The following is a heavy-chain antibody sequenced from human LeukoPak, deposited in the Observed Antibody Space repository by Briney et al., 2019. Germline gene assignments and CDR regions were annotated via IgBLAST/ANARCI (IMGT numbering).Heavy chain of an antibody. CDR3: ARAGQLWFEIYFVY. V-gene: IGHV3-7*01. D-gene: IGHD5-18*01. J-gene: IGHJ4*01. CDR2: IKQDGSEK. CDR1: GFTFSNYW. Sequence: GGSLRLSCAASGFTFSNYWMAWVRQAPGKGLEWVANIKQDGSEKYYVDSMKGRFTISRDNTKNSLYLQMNSLRAEDTAVYYCARAGQLWFEIYFVYWGHGALVTVSS.